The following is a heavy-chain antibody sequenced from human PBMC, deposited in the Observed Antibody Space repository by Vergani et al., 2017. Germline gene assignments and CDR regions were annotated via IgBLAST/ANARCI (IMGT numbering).Heavy chain of an antibody. CDR3: ARGKDTAMVTLGY. CDR1: GFTFSSYS. V-gene: IGHV3-21*01. CDR2: ISSSSSYI. D-gene: IGHD5-18*01. Sequence: EVQLVESGGGLVKPGGSLRLSCAASGFTFSSYSMNWVRQAPGKGLEWVSSISSSSSYIYYADSVKGRFTIARDNAKNSLYLQMNSLRAEDTAVYYWARGKDTAMVTLGYWGQGTLVTVSS. J-gene: IGHJ4*02.